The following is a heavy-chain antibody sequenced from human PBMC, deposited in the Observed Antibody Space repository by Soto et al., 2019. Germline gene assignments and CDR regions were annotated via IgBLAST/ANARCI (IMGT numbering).Heavy chain of an antibody. CDR2: IYYSGST. Sequence: PSETLSLTCTVSGGSISSGGYYWSWIRQHPGKGLEWIGYIYYSGSTYYNPSLKSRVTISVDTSKNQFSLKLSSVTAADTAMYYCARDRILTGDFDYWGQGTLVTVSS. CDR3: ARDRILTGDFDY. J-gene: IGHJ4*02. V-gene: IGHV4-31*03. CDR1: GGSISSGGYY. D-gene: IGHD3-9*01.